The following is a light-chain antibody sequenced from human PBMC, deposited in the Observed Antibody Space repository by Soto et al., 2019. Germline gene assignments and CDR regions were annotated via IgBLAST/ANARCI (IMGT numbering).Light chain of an antibody. CDR1: SSDVGGYNY. V-gene: IGLV2-8*01. CDR3: SSYAGSNNPVI. CDR2: DVS. Sequence: QSALTQPPSASGSPGQSVTISCTGTSSDVGGYNYVSWYQQHPGKAPKFLLFDVSRRPSGVPDRFSGSKSGNTASLTVSGLQADDEADYYYSSYAGSNNPVIFGGGTKLAVL. J-gene: IGLJ2*01.